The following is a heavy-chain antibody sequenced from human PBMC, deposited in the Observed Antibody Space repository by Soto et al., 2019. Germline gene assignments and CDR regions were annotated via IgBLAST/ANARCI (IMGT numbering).Heavy chain of an antibody. D-gene: IGHD3-16*01. CDR3: AKVAGGLGYFDL. J-gene: IGHJ2*01. CDR2: ISATGGNI. V-gene: IGHV3-23*01. CDR1: GFAFTDYA. Sequence: WGSLRLSCVASGFAFTDYAITFIRHAPCKGLEWVATISATGGNIEYTDSLKGRFTISRDNSKNTLYLQLNGMTSDDTAVHYCAKVAGGLGYFDLWGRGTLVTVSS.